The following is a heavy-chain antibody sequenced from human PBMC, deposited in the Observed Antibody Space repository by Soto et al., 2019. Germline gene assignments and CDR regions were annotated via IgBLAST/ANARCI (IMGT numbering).Heavy chain of an antibody. CDR3: ARANVDTAMVPMDV. D-gene: IGHD5-18*01. CDR1: GYTFTSYG. V-gene: IGHV1-18*04. CDR2: ISAYNGNT. J-gene: IGHJ6*02. Sequence: ASVKVSFKASGYTFTSYGISWVRQAPGQGLEWMGWISAYNGNTNYAQKLQGRVTMTTDTSTSTAYMELRSLRSDDTAVYYCARANVDTAMVPMDVWGQGTTVTVSS.